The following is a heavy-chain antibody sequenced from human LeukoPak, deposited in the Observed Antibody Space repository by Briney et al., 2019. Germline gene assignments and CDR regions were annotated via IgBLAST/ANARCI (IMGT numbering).Heavy chain of an antibody. CDR1: GFTFGDYA. J-gene: IGHJ4*02. D-gene: IGHD3-10*01. CDR2: IRSKAYGGTT. Sequence: PGGSLRLSCTASGFTFGDYAMSWVRQAPGKGLEWVGFIRSKAYGGTTEYAASVKGRFTISRDDSKSIAYLQMNSLKTEDTAVYYCTSYLWSGDYWGQGTLVTVSS. CDR3: TSYLWSGDY. V-gene: IGHV3-49*04.